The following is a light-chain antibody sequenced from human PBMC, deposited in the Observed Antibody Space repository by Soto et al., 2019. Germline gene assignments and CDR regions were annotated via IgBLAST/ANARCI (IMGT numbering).Light chain of an antibody. J-gene: IGLJ1*01. Sequence: QSVLTQPRSVSGSPGQSVTISCTGTSSDIGGYHYVSWYQQHSGKAPQLLFYDVDERPSGVPDRFSGSKSGNTAYLTISGLQADDEAYYYCCSYAATNTFVFGTGTKVTVL. CDR3: CSYAATNTFV. CDR1: SSDIGGYHY. V-gene: IGLV2-11*01. CDR2: DVD.